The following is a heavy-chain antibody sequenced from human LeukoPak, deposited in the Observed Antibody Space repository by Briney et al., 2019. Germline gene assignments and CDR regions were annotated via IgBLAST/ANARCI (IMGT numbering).Heavy chain of an antibody. CDR1: GYTFTGYY. CDR3: ARAGCSGGSCYNYYYYYMDV. D-gene: IGHD2-15*01. J-gene: IGHJ6*03. CDR2: ISAYNGNT. Sequence: GASVKVSRKASGYTFTGYYIHWVRQAPGQGLEWMGWISAYNGNTNYAQKLQGRVTMTTDTSTSTAYMELRSLRSDDTAVYYCARAGCSGGSCYNYYYYYMDVWGKGTTVTVSS. V-gene: IGHV1-18*04.